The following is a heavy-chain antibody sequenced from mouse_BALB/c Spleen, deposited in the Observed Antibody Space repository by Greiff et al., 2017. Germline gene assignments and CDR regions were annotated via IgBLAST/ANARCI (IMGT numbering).Heavy chain of an antibody. CDR3: TRPFAY. CDR2: IYPGSGST. Sequence: LQQPGSELVRPGASVKLSCKASGYTFTSYWMHWVKQRPGQGLEWIGNIYPGSGSTNYDEKFKSKATLTVDTSSSTAYMQLSSLTSEDSAVYYCTRPFAYWGQGTLVTVSA. CDR1: GYTFTSYW. J-gene: IGHJ3*01. V-gene: IGHV1S22*01.